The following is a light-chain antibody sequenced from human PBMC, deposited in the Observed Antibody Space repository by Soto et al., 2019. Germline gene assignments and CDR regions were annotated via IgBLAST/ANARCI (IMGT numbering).Light chain of an antibody. J-gene: IGKJ1*01. Sequence: SQLMPSPSTLSSSVGDRVTITFRACQSIRSWVAWYQQKPGKAPKXLIYKASSRERGFPSRSSGSGSGTEFSLTSSSLQPVDCATYYCQQYNSYSTFGPVTKV. CDR2: KAS. CDR1: QSIRSW. CDR3: QQYNSYST. V-gene: IGKV1-5*03.